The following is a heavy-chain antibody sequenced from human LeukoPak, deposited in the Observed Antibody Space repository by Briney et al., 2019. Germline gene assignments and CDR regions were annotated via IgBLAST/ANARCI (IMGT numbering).Heavy chain of an antibody. CDR1: GFTFDDYA. J-gene: IGHJ4*02. V-gene: IGHV3-9*03. CDR2: ISWNSGSI. D-gene: IGHD3-22*01. CDR3: AKASDSSGYCFDY. Sequence: GGSLRLSCAASGFTFDDYAMHWVRQAPGKGLEWVSGISWNSGSIGYADSVKGRFTISRDNAKNSLYLQMNSLRAEDMALYYCAKASDSSGYCFDYWGQGTLVTVSS.